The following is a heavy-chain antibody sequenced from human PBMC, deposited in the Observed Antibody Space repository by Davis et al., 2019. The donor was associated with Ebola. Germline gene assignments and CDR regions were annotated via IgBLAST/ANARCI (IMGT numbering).Heavy chain of an antibody. V-gene: IGHV4-31*03. D-gene: IGHD2-15*01. Sequence: PSETLSLTCTVSGGSISSGGYYWSWIRQHPGKGLEWIGYIYYSGSTYYNPSLKSRVTISVDTSKNQFSLKLSSVTAADTAVYYCARDLKVRGYCSGGSCYSGWFDPWGQGTLVTVSS. CDR2: IYYSGST. CDR3: ARDLKVRGYCSGGSCYSGWFDP. CDR1: GGSISSGGYY. J-gene: IGHJ5*02.